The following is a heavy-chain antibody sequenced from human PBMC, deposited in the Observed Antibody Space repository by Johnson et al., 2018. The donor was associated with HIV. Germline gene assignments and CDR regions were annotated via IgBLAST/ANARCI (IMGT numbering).Heavy chain of an antibody. Sequence: QVQLVESGGGVVQPGRSLRLSCAASGFTFSSYAMHWVRQAPGKGLEWVAVISYDGSNKYYADSVKGRFTISRDNSKNTLYLQMNSLRAEDTAVYYCASELGDNVRGLLGLRWAMWG. CDR1: GFTFSSYA. CDR2: ISYDGSNK. V-gene: IGHV3-30-3*01. J-gene: IGHJ1*01. CDR3: ASELGDNVRGLLGLRWAM. D-gene: IGHD3-10*02.